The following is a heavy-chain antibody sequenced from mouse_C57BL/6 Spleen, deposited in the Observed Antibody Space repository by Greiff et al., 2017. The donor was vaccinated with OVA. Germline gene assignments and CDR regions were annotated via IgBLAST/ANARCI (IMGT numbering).Heavy chain of an antibody. CDR1: GYTFTDHT. V-gene: IGHV1-78*01. D-gene: IGHD2-4*01. Sequence: VQRVESDAELVKPGASVKISCKVSGYTFTDHTIHWMKQRPEQGLEWIGYIYPRDGSTKYNEKFKGKATLTADKSSSTAYMQLNSLTSEDSAVYFCAREYYDYDGGFAYWGQGTLVTVSA. J-gene: IGHJ3*01. CDR3: AREYYDYDGGFAY. CDR2: IYPRDGST.